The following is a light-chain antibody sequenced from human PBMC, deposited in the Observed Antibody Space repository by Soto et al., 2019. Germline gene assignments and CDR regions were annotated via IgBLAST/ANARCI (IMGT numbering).Light chain of an antibody. CDR1: QGISNY. J-gene: IGKJ4*01. CDR2: TSS. V-gene: IGKV1-27*01. Sequence: DIQMTQSPSSLCASIGDRVTIACRASQGISNYLAWYQQKPGKVPKLLIYTSSILQSGVPSRFSGSGTGTDFTLNISNLQPEDVATYYGQKHNSAPLTFGGGTKVEIK. CDR3: QKHNSAPLT.